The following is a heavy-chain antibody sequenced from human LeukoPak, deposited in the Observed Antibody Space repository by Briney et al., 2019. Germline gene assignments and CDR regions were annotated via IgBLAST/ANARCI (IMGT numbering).Heavy chain of an antibody. J-gene: IGHJ4*02. V-gene: IGHV3-21*01. CDR1: GFTFSTYT. CDR3: ARDPAPEDN. Sequence: GGSLRLSCAAPGFTFSTYTMNWVRQAPGKGLEWVSSITSRSDIYYADSVRGRFTISRDNAKNSLYLQMNSLRAEDTAVYYCARDPAPEDNWGQGTLVTVSS. CDR2: ITSRSDI. D-gene: IGHD1-14*01.